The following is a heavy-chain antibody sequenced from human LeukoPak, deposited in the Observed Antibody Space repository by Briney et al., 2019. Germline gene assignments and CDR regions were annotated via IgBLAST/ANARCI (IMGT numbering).Heavy chain of an antibody. CDR1: GYSFTNYW. J-gene: IGHJ4*02. CDR2: IYPGDSDT. D-gene: IGHD6-13*01. Sequence: GESLKISCKGSGYSFTNYWIGWVRQMPGKGLEWMGIIYPGDSDTTYSPSFQGQVTISADKSISTAYLQWSSLKASDTAIYYCARTYSSSWLHYFDYWGQGTLVTVSS. CDR3: ARTYSSSWLHYFDY. V-gene: IGHV5-51*01.